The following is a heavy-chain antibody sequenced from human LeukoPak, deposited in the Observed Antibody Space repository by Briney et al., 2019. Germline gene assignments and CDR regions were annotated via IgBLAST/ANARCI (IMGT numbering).Heavy chain of an antibody. CDR2: INPNSGGT. CDR1: GYTFTGYY. J-gene: IGHJ4*02. Sequence: ASVKVSCKASGYTFTGYYMHWVRQAPGQGLEWMGWINPNSGGTNYAQKFQGRVTMTRDTSISTAYMELSRLRSDDTAVYYCARPRGYYYEAGLRSFDYWGQGTLVTVSS. V-gene: IGHV1-2*02. CDR3: ARPRGYYYEAGLRSFDY. D-gene: IGHD3-22*01.